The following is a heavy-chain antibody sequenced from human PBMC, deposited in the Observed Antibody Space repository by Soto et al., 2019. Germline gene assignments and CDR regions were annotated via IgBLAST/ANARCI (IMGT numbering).Heavy chain of an antibody. CDR2: ISYDGSNK. CDR3: ARGPLITLLGYFGY. Sequence: GGSLRLSCAASGFTFSSYAMHWVRQAPGKGLEGVAVISYDGSNKYYADSVKGRFTISRDNSKNTLYLQMNSLRAEDTAVYYFARGPLITLLGYFGYWGQGTLVTGSS. CDR1: GFTFSSYA. J-gene: IGHJ4*03. D-gene: IGHD3-10*02. V-gene: IGHV3-30-3*01.